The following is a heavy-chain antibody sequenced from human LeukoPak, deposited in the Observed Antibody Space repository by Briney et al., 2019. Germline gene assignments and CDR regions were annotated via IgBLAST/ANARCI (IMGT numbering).Heavy chain of an antibody. Sequence: SVKVSCKASGGTFSSYAISWVRQAPGQGLEWMGGIIPIFGTANYAQKFQGRVTITADESTSTAYMELCSLRSEDTAVYYCARGDGGDCYNGNSFCNWFDPWGQGTLVTVSS. CDR1: GGTFSSYA. D-gene: IGHD2-21*02. CDR3: ARGDGGDCYNGNSFCNWFDP. V-gene: IGHV1-69*13. CDR2: IIPIFGTA. J-gene: IGHJ5*02.